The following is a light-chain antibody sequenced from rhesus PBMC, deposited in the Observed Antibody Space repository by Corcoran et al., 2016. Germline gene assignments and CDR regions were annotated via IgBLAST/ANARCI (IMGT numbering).Light chain of an antibody. CDR1: QSFSSS. J-gene: IGKJ4*01. Sequence: DIQMTQSPSSLSASVGDTVTITCRASQSFSSSLAWYQQKPGNAPKLLTYSASSLQSGVPSRFSGSKSGTDFTLTINSLQPEDIASYYCQQFYSYPLTFGGGTKVEIK. CDR2: SAS. V-gene: IGKV1-46*01. CDR3: QQFYSYPLT.